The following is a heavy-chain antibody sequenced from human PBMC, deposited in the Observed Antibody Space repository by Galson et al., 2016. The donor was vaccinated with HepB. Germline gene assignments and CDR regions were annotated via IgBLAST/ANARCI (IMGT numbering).Heavy chain of an antibody. CDR2: LPSENNIK. V-gene: IGHV3-48*01. D-gene: IGHD3-10*01. Sequence: SLRLSCAVSGVTFSSLSMNWVRQAPGKGLEWVSYLPSENNIKHYADSVRGRFTISRDNAKNSLYLRMNSLRVEDTAVYYCACNRRGVFLLDCWGQGTLVTVSS. CDR3: ACNRRGVFLLDC. CDR1: GVTFSSLS. J-gene: IGHJ4*02.